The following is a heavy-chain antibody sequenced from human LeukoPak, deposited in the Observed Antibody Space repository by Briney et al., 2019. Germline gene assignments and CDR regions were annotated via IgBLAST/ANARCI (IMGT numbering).Heavy chain of an antibody. V-gene: IGHV4-4*07. Sequence: SETLSLTCTVSGGSISSYYWSWIRQPAGKGLEWIGRIYTSGSTNYNPSLKSRVTMSVDTSKNQFSLKLSSVTAADTAVYYCASSEGYHTPVSWFDPWGQGTLVTVSS. CDR3: ASSEGYHTPVSWFDP. J-gene: IGHJ5*02. D-gene: IGHD5-12*01. CDR1: GGSISSYY. CDR2: IYTSGST.